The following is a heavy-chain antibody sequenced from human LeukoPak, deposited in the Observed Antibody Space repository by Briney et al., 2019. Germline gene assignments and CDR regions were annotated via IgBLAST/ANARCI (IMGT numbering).Heavy chain of an antibody. CDR3: ARDDDILTGYYNY. D-gene: IGHD3-9*01. V-gene: IGHV1-2*02. CDR2: INPNSGGT. Sequence: ASVTVSCKASGYTFTGYYMHWVQQAPGQGLEWMGWINPNSGGTNYAQKFQGRVTMTRDTSISTAYMELSRLRSDDTAVYYCARDDDILTGYYNYWGQGTLVTVSS. J-gene: IGHJ4*02. CDR1: GYTFTGYY.